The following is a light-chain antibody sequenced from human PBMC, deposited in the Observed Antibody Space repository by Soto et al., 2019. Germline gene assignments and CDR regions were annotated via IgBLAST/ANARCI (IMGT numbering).Light chain of an antibody. CDR2: GAS. CDR3: QQYGSSRWT. J-gene: IGKJ1*01. Sequence: EIVFAQYPGTLSLSPGERATLSCMASQSVSSSYLAWYQQKPGQAPRLLIYGASSRATGIPDRFSGSGSGADFTLTISRLEPEDFAVYYCQQYGSSRWTLGQGTKVDIK. V-gene: IGKV3-20*01. CDR1: QSVSSSY.